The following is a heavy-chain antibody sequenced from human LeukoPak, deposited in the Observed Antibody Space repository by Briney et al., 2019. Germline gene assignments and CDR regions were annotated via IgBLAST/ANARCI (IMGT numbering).Heavy chain of an antibody. V-gene: IGHV3-23*01. CDR1: GFIFGNYY. J-gene: IGHJ6*02. Sequence: QPGESLRLSCEASGFIFGNYYMSWVRQAPGKGLEWVAAINGTGSTTYHADSVRGRFTISRDNSKNTLYLQMNSLRSEDTATYYCCDGMDVWGQGTTVAVSS. CDR2: INGTGSTT. CDR3: CDGMDV.